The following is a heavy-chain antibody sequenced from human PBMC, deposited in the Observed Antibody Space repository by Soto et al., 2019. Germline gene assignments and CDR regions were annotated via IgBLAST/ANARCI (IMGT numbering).Heavy chain of an antibody. CDR2: INAGNGNT. V-gene: IGHV1-3*01. Sequence: ASVKVSCKASGYTFTSYAMHWVRQAPGQRLEWMGWINAGNGNTKYSQKFQGRVTITRDTSASTAYMELSSLRSEDTAVYYCARDWAPTGGLGPSVWFDPWGQGTLVTVSS. CDR3: ARDWAPTGGLGPSVWFDP. CDR1: GYTFTSYA. J-gene: IGHJ5*02. D-gene: IGHD3-16*01.